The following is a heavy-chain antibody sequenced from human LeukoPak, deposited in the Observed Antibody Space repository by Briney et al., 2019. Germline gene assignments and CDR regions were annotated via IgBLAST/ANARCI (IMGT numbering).Heavy chain of an antibody. D-gene: IGHD3-10*01. Sequence: GGSLRLSCAASGFTFYYYAMHWVRPAPGKGLEWVSGISWNSGSIGYSDSVKGRFTISRDNAKNSLYLQMNSLRAEDTALYYCAKGTYGSGNTFDYWGQGTPVTVSS. J-gene: IGHJ4*02. V-gene: IGHV3-9*01. CDR2: ISWNSGSI. CDR3: AKGTYGSGNTFDY. CDR1: GFTFYYYA.